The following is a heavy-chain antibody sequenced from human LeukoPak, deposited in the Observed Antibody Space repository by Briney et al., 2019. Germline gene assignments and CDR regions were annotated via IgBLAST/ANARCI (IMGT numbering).Heavy chain of an antibody. J-gene: IGHJ3*02. CDR1: GFTFSGSV. CDR3: TRRQPEKSPDAFDI. CDR2: IRSKANSDAT. Sequence: GRSLRLSCAASGFTFSGSVMHWVRRASGKGLEWVGRIRSKANSDATAYAASVKGRFTVSRDDSKNTAYLQMNSLKTEDTAVYYCTRRQPEKSPDAFDIWGQGTMVTVSS. V-gene: IGHV3-73*01. D-gene: IGHD5-18*01.